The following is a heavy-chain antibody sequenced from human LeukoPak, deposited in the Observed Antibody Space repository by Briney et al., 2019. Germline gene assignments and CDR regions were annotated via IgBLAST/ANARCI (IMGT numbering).Heavy chain of an antibody. V-gene: IGHV1-8*01. CDR2: MNPNSGNT. D-gene: IGHD2-15*01. Sequence: GASVKVSCKASGYTFTSYDINWVRQATGQGLEWMGWMNPNSGNTGYAQKFQGRVTMTRNTSISTAYMELSSLRSEDTAVYYCARARCSGGSCYSWWFDPWGQGTLVTVSS. CDR1: GYTFTSYD. J-gene: IGHJ5*02. CDR3: ARARCSGGSCYSWWFDP.